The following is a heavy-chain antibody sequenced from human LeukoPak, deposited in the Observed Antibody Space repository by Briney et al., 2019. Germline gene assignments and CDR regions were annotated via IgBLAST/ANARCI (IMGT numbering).Heavy chain of an antibody. CDR3: ASSVGVVNFDY. CDR1: GGSISSSSYY. D-gene: IGHD3-3*01. Sequence: SETLSLTCTVSGGSISSSSYYWGWIRQPPGKGLEWIGSIYYSGSTYYNPSLKSRVTISVDTSKNQFSLKLSSVTAADTAVYYCASSVGVVNFDYWGQGTLVTVSS. V-gene: IGHV4-39*07. J-gene: IGHJ4*02. CDR2: IYYSGST.